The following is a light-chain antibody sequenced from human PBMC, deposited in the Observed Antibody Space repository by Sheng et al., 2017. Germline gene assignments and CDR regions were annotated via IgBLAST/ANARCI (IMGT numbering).Light chain of an antibody. CDR1: QDVSTW. J-gene: IGKJ4*01. V-gene: IGKV1-12*01. CDR2: AAS. Sequence: DIQLTQSPSFVSASVGDRVTITCRASQDVSTWLAWYQQKPGKAPKLLISAASSLQSGVPSRISGSGSGTDFTLTISSLQPEDFAVYYCKQANDFPPTFGGGTKVEIK. CDR3: KQANDFPPT.